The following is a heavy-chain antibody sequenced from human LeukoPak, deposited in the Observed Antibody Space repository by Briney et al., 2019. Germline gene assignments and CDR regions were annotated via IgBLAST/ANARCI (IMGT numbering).Heavy chain of an antibody. CDR1: GFTFSTYS. J-gene: IGHJ3*02. V-gene: IGHV3-48*01. Sequence: GGSLRLSCAASGFTFSTYSMNWVRQAPGKGLEWVSYISSSSSLIYYVDSVKGRFTISRDNAKTSLYLQMNSLRAEDTAVYYCVRDTAWAFDIWGQGTMVTVSS. D-gene: IGHD5-18*01. CDR2: ISSSSSLI. CDR3: VRDTAWAFDI.